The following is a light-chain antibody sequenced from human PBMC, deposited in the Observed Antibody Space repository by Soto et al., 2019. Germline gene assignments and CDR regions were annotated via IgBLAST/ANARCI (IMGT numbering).Light chain of an antibody. CDR3: LHYKDWPRWT. V-gene: IGKV3-15*01. J-gene: IGKJ1*01. CDR1: QSIANN. CDR2: GAS. Sequence: EIVMTQSPATLSVSPGERATLSCRASQSIANNLAWYQQLPCQAPRLLIYGASNTATGIPARFSGSGSGTEFTLTISSLQSEDFAVYYCLHYKDWPRWTFGQGTRVEV.